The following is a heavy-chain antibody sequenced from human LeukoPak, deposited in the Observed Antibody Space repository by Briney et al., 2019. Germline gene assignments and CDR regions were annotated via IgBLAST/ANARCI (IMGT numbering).Heavy chain of an antibody. CDR2: IYHSGST. CDR1: GYSISSGYY. CDR3: ARDGLAAGGSDTSDY. D-gene: IGHD6-13*01. Sequence: SETLSLTCTVSGYSISSGYYWGWIRQPPGEGLEWIGSIYHSGSTYYNPSLKSRVTISVDTSKNQFSLKLSSVTAADTAVYYCARDGLAAGGSDTSDYWGQGTLVTVSS. J-gene: IGHJ4*02. V-gene: IGHV4-38-2*02.